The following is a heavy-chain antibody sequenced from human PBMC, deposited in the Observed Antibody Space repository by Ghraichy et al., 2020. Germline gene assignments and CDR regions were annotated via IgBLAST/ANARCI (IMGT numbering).Heavy chain of an antibody. Sequence: GESLNISCAASGFTFSSYAMSWVRQAPGKGLEWVSAISGSGGSTYYADSVKGRFTISRDNSKNTLYLQMNSLRAEDTAVYYCAKDGLVAVAGTWGQGTLVTVSS. CDR3: AKDGLVAVAGT. CDR1: GFTFSSYA. V-gene: IGHV3-23*01. J-gene: IGHJ5*02. CDR2: ISGSGGST. D-gene: IGHD6-19*01.